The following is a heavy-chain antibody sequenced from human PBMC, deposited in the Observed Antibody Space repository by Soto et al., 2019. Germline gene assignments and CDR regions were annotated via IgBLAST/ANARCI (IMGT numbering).Heavy chain of an antibody. D-gene: IGHD2-2*01. CDR3: ARVSPHIVVVPAARGNKYYYYMDV. Sequence: PGGSLRLSCASSGFTFSSYSMNWVRQAPGKGLEWVSSISSSSSYIYYADSVKGRFTISRDNAKNSLYLQMNSLRAEDTAVYYCARVSPHIVVVPAARGNKYYYYMDVWGKGTTVTVSS. V-gene: IGHV3-21*01. CDR2: ISSSSSYI. J-gene: IGHJ6*03. CDR1: GFTFSSYS.